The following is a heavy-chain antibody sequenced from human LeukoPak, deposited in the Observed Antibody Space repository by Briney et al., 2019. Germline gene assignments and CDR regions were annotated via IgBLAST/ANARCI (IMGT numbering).Heavy chain of an antibody. J-gene: IGHJ5*02. Sequence: PSETLSLTCAVYGGSFSGYYWSWIRQPPGKGLEWIGEVNHSGSTNYNPSLKSRVTISVDTSKNQFSLKLSSVTAADTAVYYCARRGYYDSSGYYYLSWFDPWGQGTLVTVSS. CDR3: ARRGYYDSSGYYYLSWFDP. CDR1: GGSFSGYY. V-gene: IGHV4-34*01. CDR2: VNHSGST. D-gene: IGHD3-22*01.